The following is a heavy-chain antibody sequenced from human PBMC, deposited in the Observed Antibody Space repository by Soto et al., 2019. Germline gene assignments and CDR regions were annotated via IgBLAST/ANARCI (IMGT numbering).Heavy chain of an antibody. CDR1: GYSFTSYW. V-gene: IGHV5-51*01. CDR2: IYPGDSDT. CDR3: ARLLGIGRSFDVNYYYYGMDV. Sequence: EVQLVQSGAEVKKPGESLKISCKGSGYSFTSYWIGWVRQMPGKGLEWMGIIYPGDSDTRYSPSFQGQVTISADKSISTAYLQWSSLKASDTAMYYCARLLGIGRSFDVNYYYYGMDVWGQGTTVTVSS. J-gene: IGHJ6*02. D-gene: IGHD3-9*01.